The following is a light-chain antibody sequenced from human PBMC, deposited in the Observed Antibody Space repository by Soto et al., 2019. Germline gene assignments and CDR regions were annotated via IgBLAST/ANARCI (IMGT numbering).Light chain of an antibody. CDR1: QGITSY. Sequence: IQLTQSPSSLSASVGDRVTITCRASQGITSYLAWYQQRPGKAPGLLIYSASTLHSGVPSRFCGSGYGTDFTLTISNLQPEDFATYYCQQLYSYPLTFGGGTKVDIK. V-gene: IGKV1-9*01. J-gene: IGKJ4*01. CDR3: QQLYSYPLT. CDR2: SAS.